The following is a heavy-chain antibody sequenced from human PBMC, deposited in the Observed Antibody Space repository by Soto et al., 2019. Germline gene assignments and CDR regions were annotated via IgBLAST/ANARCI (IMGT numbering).Heavy chain of an antibody. V-gene: IGHV4-59*01. D-gene: IGHD6-19*01. J-gene: IGHJ6*02. CDR1: GGSISTYY. CDR3: ASDRSSGWDQGYGMDV. Sequence: PSETLSLTCTVSGGSISTYYWRWMRQPPGKGLEWIGYIYYSGSTSYNPSLKSRVTISVDTSKNQFSLKLRSVTAADTAVYYCASDRSSGWDQGYGMDVWGQGTTVTVSS. CDR2: IYYSGST.